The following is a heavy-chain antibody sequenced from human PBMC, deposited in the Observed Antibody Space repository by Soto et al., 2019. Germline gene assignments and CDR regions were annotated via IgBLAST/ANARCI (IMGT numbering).Heavy chain of an antibody. J-gene: IGHJ6*02. Sequence: SETLSLTCAVYGGSLSGYYWSWIRQPPGKGLEWIGEINHSGSTNYNPSLKSRVTISVDTSKNQFSLKLSSVTAADTAVYYCARGLWEQLWLRGYYYYGMDVWGQGTTVTVSS. CDR3: ARGLWEQLWLRGYYYYGMDV. CDR2: INHSGST. V-gene: IGHV4-34*01. CDR1: GGSLSGYY. D-gene: IGHD5-18*01.